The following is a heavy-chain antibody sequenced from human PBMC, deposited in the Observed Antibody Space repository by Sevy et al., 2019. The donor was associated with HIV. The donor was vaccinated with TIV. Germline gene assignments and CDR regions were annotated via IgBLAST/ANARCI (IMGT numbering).Heavy chain of an antibody. Sequence: GGSLRLSCAASGFTFSSYGMHWVRQAPGKGLEWVAVISYDGSNKYYADSVKGRFTISRDSSKNTLYLQMNSLRAEDTAVYYCAKDGALSYYYDSSGYYLDYWGQGTLVTVSS. CDR1: GFTFSSYG. CDR3: AKDGALSYYYDSSGYYLDY. J-gene: IGHJ4*02. CDR2: ISYDGSNK. D-gene: IGHD3-22*01. V-gene: IGHV3-30*18.